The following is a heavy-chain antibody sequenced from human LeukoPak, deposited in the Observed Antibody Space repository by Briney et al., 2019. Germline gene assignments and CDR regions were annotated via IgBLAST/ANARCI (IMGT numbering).Heavy chain of an antibody. Sequence: GGALRLSCAGSGDYYIQWVGQARGEGLVLFSPIDSDGIYTAYADSLKPLFPISKDNANNTVYLQMNNLRAEDTAVYYCVSFYDTYWRRGTLVTVSS. D-gene: IGHD2-2*01. V-gene: IGHV3-74*01. CDR1: GDYY. CDR3: VSFYDTY. CDR2: IDSDGIYT. J-gene: IGHJ4*02.